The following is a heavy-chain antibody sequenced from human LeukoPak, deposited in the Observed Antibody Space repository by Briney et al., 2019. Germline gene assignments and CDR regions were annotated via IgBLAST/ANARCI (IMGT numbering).Heavy chain of an antibody. CDR3: AREDGISSGLEKSGPPAS. J-gene: IGHJ5*02. CDR1: GYTFTNYF. V-gene: IGHV1-46*01. Sequence: EASARVSCKASGYTFTNYFIRWVRPAPGQGLEWMGLINPSDGRTIYAGNFQGRITRDTSTSTVFLDLRSLTYEDSAVYYCAREDGISSGLEKSGPPASWGQGSLVAVSS. CDR2: INPSDGRT. D-gene: IGHD5-24*01.